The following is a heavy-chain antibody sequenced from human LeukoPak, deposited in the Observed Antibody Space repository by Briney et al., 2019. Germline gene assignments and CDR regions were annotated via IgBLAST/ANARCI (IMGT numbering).Heavy chain of an antibody. Sequence: ASVKVSCKASGYTFTSYAMNWVRQAPGQGLEWMGWINTNTGNPTYAQGFTGRFVFSLDTSVSTAYLQISSLKAEDTAVYYCVRDFESAGNEPMDVWGQGTTVTVSS. CDR1: GYTFTSYA. D-gene: IGHD1-1*01. CDR2: INTNTGNP. CDR3: VRDFESAGNEPMDV. J-gene: IGHJ6*02. V-gene: IGHV7-4-1*02.